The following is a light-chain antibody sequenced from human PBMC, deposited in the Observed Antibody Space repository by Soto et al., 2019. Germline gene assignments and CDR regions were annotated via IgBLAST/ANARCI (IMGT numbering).Light chain of an antibody. J-gene: IGKJ1*01. Sequence: ESVLTQSPGTLPLSPGERATLSCRASLSVATNYLAWYQQKPGQAPRLLIYAASGRATGIPDRFSGSGSGTDFTLTISRLEPEEFAVYYCQQYGSAPWTFGQGTKVEIK. CDR1: LSVATNY. V-gene: IGKV3-20*01. CDR2: AAS. CDR3: QQYGSAPWT.